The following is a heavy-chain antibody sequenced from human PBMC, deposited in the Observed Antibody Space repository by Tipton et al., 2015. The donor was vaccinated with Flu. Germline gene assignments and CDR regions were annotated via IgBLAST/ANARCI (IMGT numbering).Heavy chain of an antibody. J-gene: IGHJ6*02. D-gene: IGHD3-10*01. Sequence: GLVKPSETLSLTCTVSGGSINSGGAYWTWIRRHPGRGLEWIGCMYYSGSTYINPSLTSRVTMSVDTSKNQFSLKVNSVTAADTAIYYCARDRGFGGGLSYNYYAMDVWGQGTTVSVSS. CDR1: GGSINSGGAY. CDR2: MYYSGST. V-gene: IGHV4-31*03. CDR3: ARDRGFGGGLSYNYYAMDV.